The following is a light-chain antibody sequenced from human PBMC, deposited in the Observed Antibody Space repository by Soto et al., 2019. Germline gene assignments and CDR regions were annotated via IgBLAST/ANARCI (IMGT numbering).Light chain of an antibody. CDR1: QSVSSSY. CDR2: GAS. CDR3: QQYGSSSWT. V-gene: IGKV3-20*01. Sequence: EIVLTQSPGTLSLSPGERATLSCRASQSVSSSYLAWYQQKSGQAPRLLIYGASSRATGIPDRFIGSWSRTDFTLTISRLEPEDFAVYYCQQYGSSSWTFGQGTKVEIK. J-gene: IGKJ1*01.